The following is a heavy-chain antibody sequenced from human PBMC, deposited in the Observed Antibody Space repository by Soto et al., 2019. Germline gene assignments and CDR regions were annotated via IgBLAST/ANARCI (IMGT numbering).Heavy chain of an antibody. CDR3: ATVESRRHDQWGNWFDP. V-gene: IGHV1-8*01. Sequence: QVQLVQSGAEVKKPGASVKVSCKASGYTFTSYDINWVRQATGQGLEWMGWMNPHSGNTGYSQKFQGRVTMTRNTSISTAYMELSGLRSEDTAVYYCATVESRRHDQWGNWFDPWGQGTLVTVSS. CDR1: GYTFTSYD. J-gene: IGHJ5*02. CDR2: MNPHSGNT. D-gene: IGHD3-16*01.